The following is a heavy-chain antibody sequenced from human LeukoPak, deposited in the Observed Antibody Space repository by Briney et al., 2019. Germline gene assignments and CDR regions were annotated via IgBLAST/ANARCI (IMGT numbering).Heavy chain of an antibody. J-gene: IGHJ4*02. Sequence: PSETLSLTCAVYGGSFSGYYWSWIRQPPGKGLEWIGEINHSGSTNYNPSLKSRVTISVDTSKNQFSLKLSSVTAADTAVYYCARGLADYDSRPYFDYWGQGTLVTVSS. V-gene: IGHV4-34*01. D-gene: IGHD3-22*01. CDR2: INHSGST. CDR3: ARGLADYDSRPYFDY. CDR1: GGSFSGYY.